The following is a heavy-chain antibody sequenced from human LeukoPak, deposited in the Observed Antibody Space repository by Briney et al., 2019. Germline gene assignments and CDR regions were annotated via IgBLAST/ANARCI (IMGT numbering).Heavy chain of an antibody. D-gene: IGHD3-10*01. V-gene: IGHV3-48*01. Sequence: GGSVSLSCAASGFTFSTYSMNWVRQAPGKGLEWVSYISSGSNTIDYADSVKGRFTISRDNAKNSLYLQMNSLRAEDTAVYYCARETYYAYDIWGQGTMVTVSS. CDR2: ISSGSNTI. CDR1: GFTFSTYS. CDR3: ARETYYAYDI. J-gene: IGHJ3*02.